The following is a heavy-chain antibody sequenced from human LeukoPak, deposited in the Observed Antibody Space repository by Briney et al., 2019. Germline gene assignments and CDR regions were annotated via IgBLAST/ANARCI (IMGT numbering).Heavy chain of an antibody. CDR3: AREYYYDSSGYADY. CDR2: IWYDGSNK. Sequence: PGGSPRLSCAASGFTFSSYGMHWVRQAPGKGLEWVAVIWYDGSNKYYADSVKGRFTISRDNSKNTLYLQMNSLRAEDTAVYYCAREYYYDSSGYADYWGQGTLVTVSS. CDR1: GFTFSSYG. J-gene: IGHJ4*02. V-gene: IGHV3-33*01. D-gene: IGHD3-22*01.